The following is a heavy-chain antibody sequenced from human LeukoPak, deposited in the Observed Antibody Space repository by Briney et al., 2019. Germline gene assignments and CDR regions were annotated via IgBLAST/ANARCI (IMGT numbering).Heavy chain of an antibody. CDR2: IKSKTDGGTT. Sequence: GGSLRLSCAASGFTFSYAWMSWVRQAPGKGLEWVGRIKSKTDGGTTDHAAAVKGRFTISRDDSKNTLYLQMNSLKTEDTAVYYCTTDFNRIRITMIVVVPPLGYWGQGTLVTVSS. J-gene: IGHJ4*02. CDR1: GFTFSYAW. CDR3: TTDFNRIRITMIVVVPPLGY. V-gene: IGHV3-15*01. D-gene: IGHD3-22*01.